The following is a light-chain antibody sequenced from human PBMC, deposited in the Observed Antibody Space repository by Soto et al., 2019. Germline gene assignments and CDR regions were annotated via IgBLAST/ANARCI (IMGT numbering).Light chain of an antibody. CDR3: HQYGSSPRT. CDR1: QSVSSSY. V-gene: IGKV3-20*01. J-gene: IGKJ1*01. CDR2: GAS. Sequence: EIVLTQSPGTLSLSPGERATLSCRASQSVSSSYLAWYQQKPGQAPRLLIYGASSRATGIPDRFSGSGSGTDFTLTISRLEPEDSAVYYCHQYGSSPRTFGQGTKVEIK.